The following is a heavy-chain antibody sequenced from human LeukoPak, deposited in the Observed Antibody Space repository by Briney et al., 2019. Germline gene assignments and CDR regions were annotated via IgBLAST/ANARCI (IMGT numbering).Heavy chain of an antibody. CDR1: GFTFSNYA. Sequence: GGCLRLSCAASGFTFSNYAMYWVREAPGKGREWVAVISDDGSNKYYGDSVKGRFTISRDNSKNTVYLEMNSLRAEDTAVYYCAKDRYSSGWYSDFDYWGQGTLVTVSS. CDR3: AKDRYSSGWYSDFDY. V-gene: IGHV3-30*18. D-gene: IGHD6-19*01. J-gene: IGHJ4*02. CDR2: ISDDGSNK.